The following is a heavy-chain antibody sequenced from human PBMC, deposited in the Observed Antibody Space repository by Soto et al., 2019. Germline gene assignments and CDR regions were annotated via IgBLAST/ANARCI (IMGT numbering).Heavy chain of an antibody. V-gene: IGHV4-59*01. D-gene: IGHD2-15*01. CDR2: IYYNGNT. CDR3: ARDTGGIGGNGLDH. Sequence: SETLSLTCTVSGASISRYYWSWIRQPPGKGLEWIGYIYYNGNTDYKPSLQSRVTISIDPSKSHFSLRLSSVTAADTAVYYCARDTGGIGGNGLDHWCQGTLVPVST. CDR1: GASISRYY. J-gene: IGHJ4*02.